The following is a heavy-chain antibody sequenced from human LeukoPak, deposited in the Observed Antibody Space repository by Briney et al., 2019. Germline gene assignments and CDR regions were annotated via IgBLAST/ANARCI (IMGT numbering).Heavy chain of an antibody. CDR3: AREGGRGSGSSDYFDS. J-gene: IGHJ4*02. D-gene: IGHD6-25*01. CDR1: GFTFRSYT. CDR2: ISSSTAYI. V-gene: IGHV3-21*01. Sequence: GGSLRLSCAASGFTFRSYTMNWVRQAPGKGLDWVSSISSSTAYIYYADSLRGRFTISRDNAGNSLFLQMDSLRAEDTAVYYCAREGGRGSGSSDYFDSWGQGTLVTVSS.